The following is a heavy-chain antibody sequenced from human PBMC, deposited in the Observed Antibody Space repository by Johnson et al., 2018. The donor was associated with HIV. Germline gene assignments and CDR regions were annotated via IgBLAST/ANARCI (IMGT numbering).Heavy chain of an antibody. CDR1: GFSFSAYA. V-gene: IGHV3-30-3*01. J-gene: IGHJ3*02. CDR3: ARDPNSSNCSGVTCYSAAFDI. D-gene: IGHD2-15*01. CDR2: ISYDGSNK. Sequence: QVQLVESGGDLIQPGGSLRLSCAAAGFSFSAYAMHWVRQAPGKGLEWVAVISYDGSNKYYADSVKGRFTISRDNSKNTLYLQMNSLRAEDTAVHYCARDPNSSNCSGVTCYSAAFDIWGQGTMVTVSS.